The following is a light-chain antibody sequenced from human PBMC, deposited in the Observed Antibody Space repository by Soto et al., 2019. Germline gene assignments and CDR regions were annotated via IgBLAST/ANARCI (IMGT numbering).Light chain of an antibody. CDR3: KSFNSTLTGPV. V-gene: IGLV1-40*01. Sequence: QSVLTQPPSVSGAPGQRVTISCTGSSSNIGLDYDVHWYQQLPGTAPKLLIYRNSNRPSGVPDRFSGSKSATSASLAITGLQAEDEADYYCKSFNSTLTGPVFGPGTKVTVL. CDR1: SSNIGLDYD. CDR2: RNS. J-gene: IGLJ1*01.